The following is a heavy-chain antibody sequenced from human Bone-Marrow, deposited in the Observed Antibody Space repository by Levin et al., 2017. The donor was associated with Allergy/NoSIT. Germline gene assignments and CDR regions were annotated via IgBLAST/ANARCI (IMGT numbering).Heavy chain of an antibody. V-gene: IGHV2-70*04. CDR3: ARTSYSSGYYTIDY. CDR2: IDWDDDK. D-gene: IGHD3-22*01. J-gene: IGHJ4*02. CDR1: GFSLSTSGMR. Sequence: SGPTLVKPTQTLTLTCTFSGFSLSTSGMRVSWIRQPPGKALEWLARIDWDDDKFYSTSLKTRLTISKDTSKNQVVLTMTNMDPVDTATYYCARTSYSSGYYTIDYWGQGTLVTVSS.